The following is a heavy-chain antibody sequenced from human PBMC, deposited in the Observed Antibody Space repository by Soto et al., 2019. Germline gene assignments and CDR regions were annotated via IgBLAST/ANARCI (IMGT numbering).Heavy chain of an antibody. CDR1: GFTFRGSA. V-gene: IGHV3-73*01. J-gene: IGHJ5*02. CDR2: IRSKANSYAT. CDR3: TRALLWFGELYGAT. Sequence: GGGLRLSWAGSGFTFRGSAMHWVRQASGKGGEGVGRIRSKANSYATAYAASVKGRFTISRDDSKNTVYLQMNSLKTEDTAVYYCTRALLWFGELYGATWGQGT. D-gene: IGHD3-10*01.